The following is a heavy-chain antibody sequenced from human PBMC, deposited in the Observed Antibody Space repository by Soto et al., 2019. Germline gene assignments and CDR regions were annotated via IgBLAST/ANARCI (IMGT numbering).Heavy chain of an antibody. D-gene: IGHD3-16*02. CDR2: IYPGDSDT. V-gene: IGHV5-51*01. CDR3: ARVGDDDYIWGSFRYNTFDY. Sequence: PGESLKISCKGSGYSFTSYWIGWVRQMPGKGLEWMGIIYPGDSDTRYSPSFQGQVTISADKSISTAYLQWSSLKASDTAVYYCARVGDDDYIWGSFRYNTFDYWGQGTLVTVSS. J-gene: IGHJ4*02. CDR1: GYSFTSYW.